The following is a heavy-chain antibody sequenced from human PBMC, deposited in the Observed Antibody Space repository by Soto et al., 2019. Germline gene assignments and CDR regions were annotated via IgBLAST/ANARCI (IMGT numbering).Heavy chain of an antibody. V-gene: IGHV3-33*01. Sequence: GGSLRLSCAASGFTFSSYGMHWVRQAPGKGLDWVAVIWYDGSNKYYADSVKGRFTISRDNSKNTLYLQMNSLRAEDTAVYYCARESGALTVTRYNLFDSRGQGTLVTGSS. J-gene: IGHJ5*01. CDR2: IWYDGSNK. CDR1: GFTFSSYG. D-gene: IGHD4-4*01. CDR3: ARESGALTVTRYNLFDS.